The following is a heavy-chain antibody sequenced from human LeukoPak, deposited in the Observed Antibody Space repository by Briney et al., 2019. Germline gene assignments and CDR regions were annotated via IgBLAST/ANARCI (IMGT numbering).Heavy chain of an antibody. V-gene: IGHV1-18*01. Sequence: ASAKVSCKASGGTFSSYAISWVRQAPGQGLEWMGWISAYNGNTKYAQNFQGRVTMTTDTSTNTAYMELRSLRSDDTAVYYCASGRGDTVWGQGTLVTVSS. CDR1: GGTFSSYA. D-gene: IGHD3-10*01. CDR2: ISAYNGNT. CDR3: ASGRGDTV. J-gene: IGHJ4*02.